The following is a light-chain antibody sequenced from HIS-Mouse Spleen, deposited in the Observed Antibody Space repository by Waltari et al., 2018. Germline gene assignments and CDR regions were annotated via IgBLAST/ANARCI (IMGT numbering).Light chain of an antibody. CDR2: RDS. V-gene: IGLV3-9*01. J-gene: IGLJ2*01. CDR1: NIGSKN. Sequence: SYELTQPLSVSVALGQTARITCGGNNIGSKNVHWYQQKPGQAPVLVIYRDSNRPSGIPEGVSGSNSGNTATLTISRAQAGDEADYYCQVWDSSTVVFGGGTKLTVL. CDR3: QVWDSSTVV.